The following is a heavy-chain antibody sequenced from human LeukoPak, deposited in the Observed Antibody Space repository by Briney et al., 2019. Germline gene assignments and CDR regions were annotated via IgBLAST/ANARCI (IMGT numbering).Heavy chain of an antibody. J-gene: IGHJ6*02. CDR2: IIPIFGTA. Sequence: SVKVSCKAFGGTFSSYAISWVRQAPGQGLEWMGGIIPIFGTANYAQKFQGRVTITADESTSTAYMELSSLRSEDTAVYYCARVYSIIPSYGMDVWGQGTTVTVSS. V-gene: IGHV1-69*13. D-gene: IGHD3-16*01. CDR1: GGTFSSYA. CDR3: ARVYSIIPSYGMDV.